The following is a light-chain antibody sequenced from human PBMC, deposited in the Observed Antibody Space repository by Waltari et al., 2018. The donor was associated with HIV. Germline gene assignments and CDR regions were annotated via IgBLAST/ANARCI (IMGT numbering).Light chain of an antibody. V-gene: IGLV3-25*03. Sequence: SYELTQPPSLSVSPGQTARITCSGDALSMQYGYWYQQKPGQAPVWVIYKDSGRSSGIHERFSGCSSGTTVTLTISGAQAVDEVAYFCQSTDRSGSYIIFGGGTKLTVL. J-gene: IGLJ2*01. CDR3: QSTDRSGSYII. CDR1: ALSMQY. CDR2: KDS.